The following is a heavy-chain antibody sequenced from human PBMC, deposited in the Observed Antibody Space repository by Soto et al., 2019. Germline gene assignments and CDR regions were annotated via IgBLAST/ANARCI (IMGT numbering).Heavy chain of an antibody. Sequence: SETLSLTCAVYGXSFSGYYWSWIRQPPGKGLEWIGEINHSGSTNYNPSLKSRVTISVDTSKNQFSLKLSSVTAADTAVYYCASSSNRNYYYGMDVWGQGTTVTVSS. CDR1: GXSFSGYY. CDR2: INHSGST. J-gene: IGHJ6*02. CDR3: ASSSNRNYYYGMDV. V-gene: IGHV4-34*01.